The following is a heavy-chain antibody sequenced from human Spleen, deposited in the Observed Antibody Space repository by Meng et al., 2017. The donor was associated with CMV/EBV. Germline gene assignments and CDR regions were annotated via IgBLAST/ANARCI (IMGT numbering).Heavy chain of an antibody. CDR3: ARGEGLLQNFDY. CDR2: INHSGST. J-gene: IGHJ4*02. D-gene: IGHD2/OR15-2a*01. V-gene: IGHV4-34*01. Sequence: CAVYGESFSGYYWTWIRQPPGKGLEWIGEINHSGSTNYNPSLKSRVTISIDTSKNQFSLKLSSVTAADTAVYYCARGEGLLQNFDYWGQGTLVTVSS. CDR1: GESFSGYY.